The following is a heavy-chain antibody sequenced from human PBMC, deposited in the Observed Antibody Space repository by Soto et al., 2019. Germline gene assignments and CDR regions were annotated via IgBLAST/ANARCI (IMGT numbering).Heavy chain of an antibody. CDR3: ATSNWNFFDY. CDR1: GLTFSSYG. Sequence: QVQLVESGGGVVQPGGSLRLSCTASGLTFSSYGMHWVRQAPGKGLEWVAVIWNDGSNKLYPDSVKGRFTISRDNSKSTLFLQMNSLRAEDTAVYYCATSNWNFFDYWGQGTLVTVSS. CDR2: IWNDGSNK. V-gene: IGHV3-33*03. D-gene: IGHD1-20*01. J-gene: IGHJ4*02.